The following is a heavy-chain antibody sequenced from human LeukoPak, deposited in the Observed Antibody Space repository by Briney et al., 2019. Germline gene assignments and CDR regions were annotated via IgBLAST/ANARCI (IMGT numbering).Heavy chain of an antibody. Sequence: GGSLRLSCAASGVIVSSNYMSWVRQATGKGLEWVSALYSGGSIYYADSVKVRFTISRDNSKNTLYLQMNSLRAEDTAVYYCARDPSRGLYYFDHWGQGALVTVSS. CDR3: ARDPSRGLYYFDH. D-gene: IGHD3/OR15-3a*01. CDR2: LYSGGSI. CDR1: GVIVSSNY. J-gene: IGHJ4*02. V-gene: IGHV3-53*01.